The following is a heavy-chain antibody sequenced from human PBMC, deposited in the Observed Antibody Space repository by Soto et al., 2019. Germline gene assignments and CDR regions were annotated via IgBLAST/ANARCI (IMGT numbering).Heavy chain of an antibody. CDR1: GGSISSSSYF. CDR2: VYYSGST. Sequence: QLQLQESGPGLVKPSETLSLTCTVSGGSISSSSYFWGCIRQPPGKGLEWIGTVYYSGSTYYNPSLRSRVTISVDTSKNQFSLKLSTVTAADTAVYYCVRRGGAVAGTSRFDSWGQGMLVPVSS. CDR3: VRRGGAVAGTSRFDS. D-gene: IGHD6-19*01. V-gene: IGHV4-39*01. J-gene: IGHJ4*02.